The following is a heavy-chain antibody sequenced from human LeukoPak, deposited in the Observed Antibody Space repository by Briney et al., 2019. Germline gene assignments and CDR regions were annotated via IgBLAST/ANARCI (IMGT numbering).Heavy chain of an antibody. Sequence: PSETLSLTCTVSGGSISSSRYYWDWSRQPPGKGLEWIGSIYYSGSTYYNPSIKSRVTISVDTSKNQFSLKLSSVTAADTAVYYCARLPGYYSDNYYYYMDVWGKGTTVTISS. D-gene: IGHD3-9*01. CDR2: IYYSGST. V-gene: IGHV4-39*01. J-gene: IGHJ6*03. CDR3: ARLPGYYSDNYYYYMDV. CDR1: GGSISSSRYY.